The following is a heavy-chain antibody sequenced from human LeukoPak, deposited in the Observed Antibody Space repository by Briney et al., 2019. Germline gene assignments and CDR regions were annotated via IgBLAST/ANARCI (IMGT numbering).Heavy chain of an antibody. CDR2: INPNSGGT. Sequence: ASVKVSCKASGYTFTGYYMHWMRQAPGQGLEWMGWINPNSGGTNYAQKFQGRVTMTRDTSISTAYMELSRLRSDDTAVYYCAALLSIAAAGTDYWGQGTLVTVSS. CDR1: GYTFTGYY. D-gene: IGHD6-13*01. CDR3: AALLSIAAAGTDY. V-gene: IGHV1-2*02. J-gene: IGHJ4*02.